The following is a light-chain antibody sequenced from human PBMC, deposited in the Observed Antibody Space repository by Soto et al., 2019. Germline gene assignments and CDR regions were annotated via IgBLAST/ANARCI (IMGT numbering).Light chain of an antibody. J-gene: IGKJ4*01. CDR2: DAS. CDR3: QQYDNLPLT. Sequence: DIQMTQSPSSLSASVGDRVTITCQASQAIGNYLNWYQQKPGKAPKLLIYDASNLETGVPSRFNGSGSGTNFTFTISSLQPEDIAAYYCQQYDNLPLTFGGGTKVEIK. CDR1: QAIGNY. V-gene: IGKV1-33*01.